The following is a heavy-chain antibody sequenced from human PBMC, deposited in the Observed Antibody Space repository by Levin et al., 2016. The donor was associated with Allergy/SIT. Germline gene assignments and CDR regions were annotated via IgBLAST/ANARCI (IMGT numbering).Heavy chain of an antibody. D-gene: IGHD6-13*01. V-gene: IGHV1-2*04. CDR3: ARDAGGAADGDEYFQH. Sequence: ASVKVSCKSSGYTFTGYYMHWVRQAPGQGLEWMGWINPNSGGTNYAQKFQGWVTMTRDTSISTAYMEVRRLKSDDTAVYYCARDAGGAADGDEYFQHWGQGTLVTVSS. CDR1: GYTFTGYY. J-gene: IGHJ1*01. CDR2: INPNSGGT.